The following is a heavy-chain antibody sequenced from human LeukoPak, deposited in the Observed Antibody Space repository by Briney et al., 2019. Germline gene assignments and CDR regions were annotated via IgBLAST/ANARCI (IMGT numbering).Heavy chain of an antibody. D-gene: IGHD4-23*01. J-gene: IGHJ4*02. V-gene: IGHV1-2*02. CDR2: INPNSGGK. Sequence: GASVKVSCKVSGYTFTVYYMHWVRQAPGQGLEWLGWINPNSGGKNYAQNFQGRATMTRDTSISTAYMELSRLRSDDTAVYYCARDQGHGGNSWDYWGQGTLVTVSS. CDR1: GYTFTVYY. CDR3: ARDQGHGGNSWDY.